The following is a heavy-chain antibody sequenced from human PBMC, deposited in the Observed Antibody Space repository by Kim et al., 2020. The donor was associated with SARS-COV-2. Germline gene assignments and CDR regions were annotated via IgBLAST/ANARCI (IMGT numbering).Heavy chain of an antibody. D-gene: IGHD4-4*01. V-gene: IGHV1-3*01. J-gene: IGHJ4*02. Sequence: NGNTKYSQKCQGRVTITRDTSATTAYMELSSLRSEDTAVYYCARDKPTADWGQGTVVTVSS. CDR3: ARDKPTAD. CDR2: NGNT.